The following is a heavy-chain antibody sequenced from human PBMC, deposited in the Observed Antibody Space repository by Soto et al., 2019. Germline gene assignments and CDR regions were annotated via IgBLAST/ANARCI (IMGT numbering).Heavy chain of an antibody. CDR2: IYTSGST. J-gene: IGHJ6*02. D-gene: IGHD2-2*01. CDR1: GGSISSYY. V-gene: IGHV4-4*07. CDR3: ARGPFREYQLLSLLIKHDYGMDV. Sequence: LPETLSLTCTVSGGSISSYYWSWIRQPAGKGLEWIGCIYTSGSTNYNPSLKSRVTMSVDTSKNQFSLKLSSVTAADTAVYYCARGPFREYQLLSLLIKHDYGMDVWGQGTTVTVSS.